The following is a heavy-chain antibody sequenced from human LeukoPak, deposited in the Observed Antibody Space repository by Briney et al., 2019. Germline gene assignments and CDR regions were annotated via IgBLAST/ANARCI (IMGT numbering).Heavy chain of an antibody. V-gene: IGHV4-59*01. Sequence: PSETLSLTCTVSGGSISRYYWGWIRQPPGKGLEWIGYIYYSGSTNYNPSLKSRVTISVDTSKNQFSLKLSSVTAADTAVYYCAREEGSGARGAFDIWGQGTMVTVSS. CDR1: GGSISRYY. D-gene: IGHD7-27*01. CDR2: IYYSGST. CDR3: AREEGSGARGAFDI. J-gene: IGHJ3*02.